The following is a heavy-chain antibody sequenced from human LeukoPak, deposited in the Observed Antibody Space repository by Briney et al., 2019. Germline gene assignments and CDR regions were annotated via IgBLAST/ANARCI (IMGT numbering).Heavy chain of an antibody. D-gene: IGHD4-23*01. CDR3: ARRSVVTQLDAFDI. J-gene: IGHJ3*02. CDR1: GYSFTSYW. V-gene: IGHV5-51*01. CDR2: IYPGDSDT. Sequence: GESLKISCKGSGYSFTSYWIGWVRQMPGKGLEWMGIIYPGDSDTRYSPSFQGQVAISADKPISTAYLQWSSLKASDTAMYFCARRSVVTQLDAFDIWGQGTMVTVSS.